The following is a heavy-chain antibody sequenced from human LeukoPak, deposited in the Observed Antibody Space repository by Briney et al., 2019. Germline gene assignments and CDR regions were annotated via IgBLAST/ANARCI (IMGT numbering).Heavy chain of an antibody. CDR1: GFTYSSYG. Sequence: GGSLRLSCAASGFTYSSYGMHWVRQAPVKGLVWVAVLWDDGSNKYYADSVKGRFTISRDNSKNTLYLQMNCLRAEDTAVYYCARAPHYYDSSGYNAPFDYWGQGTLVTVSS. D-gene: IGHD3-22*01. CDR2: LWDDGSNK. J-gene: IGHJ4*02. V-gene: IGHV3-33*01. CDR3: ARAPHYYDSSGYNAPFDY.